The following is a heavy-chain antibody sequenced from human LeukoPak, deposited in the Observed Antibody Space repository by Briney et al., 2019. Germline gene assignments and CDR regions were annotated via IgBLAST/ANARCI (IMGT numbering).Heavy chain of an antibody. Sequence: KPSETLSLTCTVSGGSISSSNYYWGWIRQPPGKGLEWIASIYYSGSTCYNPSLKSRVTISVDTSKNQFSLKLSSVTAADTAVYYCARRSSSGWTFDYWGQGTLVTVSS. CDR2: IYYSGST. D-gene: IGHD6-19*01. V-gene: IGHV4-39*01. CDR1: GGSISSSNYY. CDR3: ARRSSSGWTFDY. J-gene: IGHJ4*02.